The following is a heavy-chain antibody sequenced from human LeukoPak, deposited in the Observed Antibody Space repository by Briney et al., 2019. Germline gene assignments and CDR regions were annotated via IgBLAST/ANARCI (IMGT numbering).Heavy chain of an antibody. CDR2: ISYSGGTT. J-gene: IGHJ4*02. V-gene: IGHV3-64*02. CDR3: TRVADTDYFDY. CDR1: GFNLRSFS. D-gene: IGHD2-8*02. Sequence: PGGSLRLSCAASGFNLRSFSMHWVRQAPGKGLEYVSAISYSGGTTYYADSVTGRFTISRDDSKNTLYLQMGSLRAEDMAVYYCTRVADTDYFDYWGQGTLVTVSS.